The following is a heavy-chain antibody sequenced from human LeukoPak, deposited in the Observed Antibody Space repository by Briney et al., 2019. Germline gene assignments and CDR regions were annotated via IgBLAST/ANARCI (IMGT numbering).Heavy chain of an antibody. D-gene: IGHD3-10*01. CDR1: GFTFDDYS. CDR3: TRWTHISDSYHRDV. J-gene: IGHJ4*02. V-gene: IGHV3-49*04. Sequence: PGRSLRLSCTASGFTFDDYSMSWVRQAPGKGLEWVGFIRSKGYGGTTKYAASVKGRFAISRDDSKSIAYLQMNSLKTEDTAVYYCTRWTHISDSYHRDVWGQGTLVAVSS. CDR2: IRSKGYGGTT.